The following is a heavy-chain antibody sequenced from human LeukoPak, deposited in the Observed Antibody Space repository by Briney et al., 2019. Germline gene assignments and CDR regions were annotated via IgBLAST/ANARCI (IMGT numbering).Heavy chain of an antibody. J-gene: IGHJ4*02. D-gene: IGHD3-10*01. CDR2: MNPNSGNT. V-gene: IGHV1-8*01. Sequence: ASVMVSCKASGYTFTSYDINWVRQATGQGLEWMGWMNPNSGNTGYAQKFQGRVTMTRNTSISTAYMELSSLRSEDTAVYYCARVSVRDYYGSGSYEYWGQGTLVTVSS. CDR3: ARVSVRDYYGSGSYEY. CDR1: GYTFTSYD.